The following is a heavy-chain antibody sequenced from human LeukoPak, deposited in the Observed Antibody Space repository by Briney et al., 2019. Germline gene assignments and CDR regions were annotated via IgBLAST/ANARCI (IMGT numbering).Heavy chain of an antibody. V-gene: IGHV4-39*01. J-gene: IGHJ4*02. CDR3: ARSPLDGYNYLDY. D-gene: IGHD5-24*01. CDR1: GGSISSSSYY. Sequence: SETLSLTCTVSGGSISSSSYYWGWIRQPPGKGLEWIGSIYYSGSTYYNPSLKSRVTISVDTSQNRFSLKLSSVTAADTAVYYCARSPLDGYNYLDYWGQGTLVTVSS. CDR2: IYYSGST.